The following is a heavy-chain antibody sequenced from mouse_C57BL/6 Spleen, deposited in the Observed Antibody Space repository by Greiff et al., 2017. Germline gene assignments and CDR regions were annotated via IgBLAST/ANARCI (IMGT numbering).Heavy chain of an antibody. CDR3: ARGEDGGFAY. Sequence: VQLQQSGPELVKPGASVKIPCKASGYTFTDYNTDWVKQSHGKSLEWIGDINPNNGGTIYNQKFKGKATLTVDKSSSTAYMELRSLTSEDTAVYYCARGEDGGFAYWGQGTLVTVSA. J-gene: IGHJ3*01. D-gene: IGHD2-3*01. CDR1: GYTFTDYN. CDR2: INPNNGGT. V-gene: IGHV1-18*01.